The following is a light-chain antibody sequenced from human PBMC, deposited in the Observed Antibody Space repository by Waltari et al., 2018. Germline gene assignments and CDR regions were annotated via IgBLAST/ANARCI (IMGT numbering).Light chain of an antibody. J-gene: IGLJ2*01. V-gene: IGLV2-11*01. Sequence: QSALTQPRSVSGSPGQSVTISCTGTSSDGGGYNYVSWYQQHPGKAPKLMIYDVNKRPSGVPVRFSGSKSGTTASLTISGLQAEDEADFYCCSYAGSYILVFGGGTKLTVL. CDR1: SSDGGGYNY. CDR2: DVN. CDR3: CSYAGSYILV.